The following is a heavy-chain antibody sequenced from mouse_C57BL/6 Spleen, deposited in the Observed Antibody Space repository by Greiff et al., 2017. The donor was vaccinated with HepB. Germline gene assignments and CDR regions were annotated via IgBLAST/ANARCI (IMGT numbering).Heavy chain of an antibody. J-gene: IGHJ2*01. CDR1: GYSFTGYY. V-gene: IGHV1-42*01. Sequence: EVQLQQSGPELVKPGASVKISCKASGYSFTGYYMNWVKQSPEKSLEWIGEINPSTGGTTYNQKFKAKATLTVDKSSSTAYMQLKSLTSEDSAVYYCARDYDYDEEVFDYWGQGTTLTVSS. CDR2: INPSTGGT. CDR3: ARDYDYDEEVFDY. D-gene: IGHD2-4*01.